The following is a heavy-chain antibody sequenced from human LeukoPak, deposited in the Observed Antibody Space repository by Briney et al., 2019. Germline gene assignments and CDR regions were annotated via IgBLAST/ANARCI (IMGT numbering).Heavy chain of an antibody. D-gene: IGHD3-3*01. J-gene: IGHJ6*03. CDR3: ASLRKFGVVIIHYYYYCYMDV. CDR2: IKQDGSEK. Sequence: GGSLRLSCAASGFTFSSYWMSWVRQAPGKGLEWVANIKQDGSEKYYVDSVKGRFTISRDNAKNSLYLQMNSLRAEDTAVYYCASLRKFGVVIIHYYYYCYMDVWGKGTTVAVSS. V-gene: IGHV3-7*01. CDR1: GFTFSSYW.